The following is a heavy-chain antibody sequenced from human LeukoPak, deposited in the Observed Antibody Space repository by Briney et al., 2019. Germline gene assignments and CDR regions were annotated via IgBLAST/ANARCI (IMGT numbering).Heavy chain of an antibody. CDR2: IYPGDSDI. V-gene: IGHV5-51*01. CDR3: ARQLMTTVTHDAFDI. J-gene: IGHJ3*02. CDR1: GYNFNNYW. Sequence: GESLKISCTTSGYNFNNYWIAWVRQMPGKGLEWMGIIYPGDSDIRYSPSFQGQVTISADKSISTAYLQWSSLKASDTAMYYCARQLMTTVTHDAFDIWGQGTMVTVSS. D-gene: IGHD4-17*01.